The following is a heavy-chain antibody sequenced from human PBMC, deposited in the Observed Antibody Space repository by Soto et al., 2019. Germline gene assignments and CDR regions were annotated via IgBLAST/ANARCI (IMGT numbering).Heavy chain of an antibody. CDR1: GGTFSTYA. CDR2: IIPMFGTA. Sequence: GASVKVSCKASGGTFSTYAISWVRQAPGQGLEWMGGIIPMFGTANYAQKFQGRVTITADESTSTAYMELSSLRSEDTAVYYCARDLGNKHYYYFYWGQGTLVTSPQ. D-gene: IGHD2-21*02. V-gene: IGHV1-69*13. CDR3: ARDLGNKHYYYFY. J-gene: IGHJ4*02.